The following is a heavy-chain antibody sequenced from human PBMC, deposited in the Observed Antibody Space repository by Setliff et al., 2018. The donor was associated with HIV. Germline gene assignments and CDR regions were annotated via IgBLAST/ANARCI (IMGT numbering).Heavy chain of an antibody. Sequence: SVKVSCKASGGTFRSHEISWVRQAPGQGLEWMGGIVPILNTGNYAPKLQGRVTMATDTSTRTAYMELRSLRSDDTAIYYCARGVTMVGGVNAFGPWGQGTLVTVSS. CDR3: ARGVTMVGGVNAFGP. V-gene: IGHV1-69*05. CDR1: GGTFRSHE. CDR2: IVPILNTG. J-gene: IGHJ5*02. D-gene: IGHD3-10*01.